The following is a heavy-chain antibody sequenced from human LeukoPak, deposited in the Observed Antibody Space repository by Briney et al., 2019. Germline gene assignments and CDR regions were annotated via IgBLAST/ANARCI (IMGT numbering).Heavy chain of an antibody. J-gene: IGHJ4*02. CDR1: GYTFTSYA. Sequence: ASVKVSCKATGYTFTSYAMNWVRQAPGQGLEWMGWINTNTGNPTYAQGFTGRLVLSLDTSVSTAYLQISSLKAEDTAVYYCARGRRGYSYGSSIDYWGQGTLVTVSS. CDR3: ARGRRGYSYGSSIDY. CDR2: INTNTGNP. V-gene: IGHV7-4-1*02. D-gene: IGHD5-18*01.